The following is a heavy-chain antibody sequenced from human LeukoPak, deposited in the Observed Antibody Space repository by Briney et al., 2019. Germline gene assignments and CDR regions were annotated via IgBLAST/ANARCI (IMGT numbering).Heavy chain of an antibody. V-gene: IGHV4-34*01. Sequence: SETLSLTCAVYGGSFSGYYWSWIRQPPGKGLEWIGEIYHSGSTNYNPSLKSRVTISVDKSKNQFSLKLSSVTAADTAVYYCARGGAQGYCSGGSCYLEPFDYWGQGTLVTVSS. J-gene: IGHJ4*02. D-gene: IGHD2-15*01. CDR3: ARGGAQGYCSGGSCYLEPFDY. CDR1: GGSFSGYY. CDR2: IYHSGST.